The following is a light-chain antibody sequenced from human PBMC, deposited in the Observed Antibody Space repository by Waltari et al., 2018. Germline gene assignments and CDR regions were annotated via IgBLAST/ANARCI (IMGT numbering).Light chain of an antibody. CDR1: SSDVGGDNY. CDR2: DVN. J-gene: IGLJ2*01. V-gene: IGLV2-14*03. CDR3: SSYRGSDVVV. Sequence: QSALTQPASVSGSPGQSITISCTGTSSDVGGDNYVSWYQHHPGKAPKLMIYDVNDRPPALFHRYSGSKCFNTASLTICGLQAEDEAEYYCSSYRGSDVVVFCGGTKLPVL.